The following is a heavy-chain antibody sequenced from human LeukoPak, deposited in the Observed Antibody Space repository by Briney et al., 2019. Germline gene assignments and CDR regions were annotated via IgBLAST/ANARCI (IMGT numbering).Heavy chain of an antibody. V-gene: IGHV4-61*08. CDR2: IYYSGST. D-gene: IGHD3-16*01. CDR1: GGSISSGGYS. Sequence: SETLSLTCTVSGGSISSGGYSWSWIRQPPGKGLEWIGYIYYSGSTNYNLSLKSRVTISVDTSKNQFSLKLSSVTAADTAVYYCARYDPPMSSPDLWGRGTLVTVSS. J-gene: IGHJ2*01. CDR3: ARYDPPMSSPDL.